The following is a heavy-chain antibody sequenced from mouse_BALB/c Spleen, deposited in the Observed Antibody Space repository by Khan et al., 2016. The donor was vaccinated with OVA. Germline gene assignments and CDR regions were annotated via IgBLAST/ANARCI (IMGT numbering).Heavy chain of an antibody. CDR1: GFSLTTYG. Sequence: QVQLKQSGPGLVQPSQSLSITCTVSGFSLTTYGIHWVRQSPGKGLEWLGVIWSGGSTDYNAPFISRLSISKDNSKSQVFFKMNSLQADDTAIYYCASNSYRYDFTYWGQGTLVTVSA. CDR2: IWSGGST. J-gene: IGHJ3*01. D-gene: IGHD2-12*01. CDR3: ASNSYRYDFTY. V-gene: IGHV2-2*01.